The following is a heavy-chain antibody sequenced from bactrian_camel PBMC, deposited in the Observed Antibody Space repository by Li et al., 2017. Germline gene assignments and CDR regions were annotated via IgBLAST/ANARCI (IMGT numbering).Heavy chain of an antibody. Sequence: HVQLVESGGGSVQAGGSLRLSCAASGYTHSMACMGWFRQAPGKEREGVAVIVTGGSSTYYADSVQDRFTISQDNAKNTVYLQMSSLTPDDTAMYYCAAGTRIIVGDYCDGITDWGQGTQVTVS. D-gene: IGHD3*01. V-gene: IGHV3S1*01. CDR3: AAGTRIIVGDYCDGITD. J-gene: IGHJ4*01. CDR2: IVTGGSST. CDR1: GYTHSMAC.